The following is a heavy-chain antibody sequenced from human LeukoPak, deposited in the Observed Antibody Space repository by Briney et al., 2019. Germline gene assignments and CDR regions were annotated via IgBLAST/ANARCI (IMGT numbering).Heavy chain of an antibody. V-gene: IGHV1-2*06. D-gene: IGHD6-19*01. CDR2: INPNSGGT. CDR1: GYTFTGYY. Sequence: ASAKISCKASGYTFTGYYMHWVRQAPGQGLEWMGRINPNSGGTNYAEKSQGRVTMTRDTSISTAYMELNRLRSDDTAVYYCARGHQWLPNSYWGQGTLVTVSS. CDR3: ARGHQWLPNSY. J-gene: IGHJ4*02.